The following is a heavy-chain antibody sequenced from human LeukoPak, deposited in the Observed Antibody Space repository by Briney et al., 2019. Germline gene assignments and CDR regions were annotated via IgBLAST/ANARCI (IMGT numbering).Heavy chain of an antibody. D-gene: IGHD2-15*01. Sequence: ASVKVSCKASGGTFSSYAISWVRQAPGQGLEWIGRIIPILGIANYAQKFQGRVTITADKSTSTAYMELSSLRSEDTAVYYCARDRLLPTLQPLNWFDPWGQGTLVTVSS. J-gene: IGHJ5*02. V-gene: IGHV1-69*04. CDR3: ARDRLLPTLQPLNWFDP. CDR1: GGTFSSYA. CDR2: IIPILGIA.